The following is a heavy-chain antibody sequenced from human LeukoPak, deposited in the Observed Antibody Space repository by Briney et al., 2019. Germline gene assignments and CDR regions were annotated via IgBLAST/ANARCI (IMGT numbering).Heavy chain of an antibody. V-gene: IGHV1-24*01. D-gene: IGHD1-1*01. CDR2: FDPEDGET. Sequence: ASVKVSCKVSGYTLTELSMHWVRQAPGKGLEWMGGFDPEDGETIYAQKFQGRVTMTEDTSTDTAYMELSSLRSEDTAVYYCVRVPQRVPHNWFDPWGQGTLVTVSS. J-gene: IGHJ5*02. CDR1: GYTLTELS. CDR3: VRVPQRVPHNWFDP.